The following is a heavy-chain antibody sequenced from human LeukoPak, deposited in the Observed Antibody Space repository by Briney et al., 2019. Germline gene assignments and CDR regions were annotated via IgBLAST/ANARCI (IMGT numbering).Heavy chain of an antibody. D-gene: IGHD3-22*01. J-gene: IGHJ5*02. CDR3: ARDSPYYYDSSGYYGFNYLDP. Sequence: SETLSLTCTVSGGSMRSYYWSWIRQPPGKGLEWIGYIYYSGTTKYNPSLKSRVTISVDTSKNQFSLKLNSLTAADTAVYYCARDSPYYYDSSGYYGFNYLDPWGQGILVTVSS. CDR1: GGSMRSYY. CDR2: IYYSGTT. V-gene: IGHV4-59*01.